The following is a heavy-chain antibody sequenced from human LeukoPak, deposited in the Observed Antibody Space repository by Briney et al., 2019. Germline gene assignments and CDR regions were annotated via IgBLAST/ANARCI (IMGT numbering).Heavy chain of an antibody. Sequence: GGSLRLSCAASGFTFSRYGMHWVRQAPGKGLEWVAVVWFDGEKKYYADSVKGRFTISRDNSKNTLYLQMNSLRVEDTAVYSCARGLHPNLYFDLWGRGTLVTVSS. CDR1: GFTFSRYG. V-gene: IGHV3-33*01. J-gene: IGHJ2*01. CDR2: VWFDGEKK. D-gene: IGHD3-16*01. CDR3: ARGLHPNLYFDL.